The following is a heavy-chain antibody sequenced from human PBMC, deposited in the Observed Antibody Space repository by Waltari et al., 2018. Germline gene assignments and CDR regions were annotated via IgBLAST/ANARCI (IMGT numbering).Heavy chain of an antibody. CDR3: ARLKRRPNYDFWSGHKNYYFYYMDV. Sequence: QVQLQQWGAGLLKPSETLSLTCAVYGGSFGDYYWSWIRQPPGKGPEWIGEINQMGTTNVNPALRGRRPVAKDTCKGQFSLRLSSMTAADTAVYYCARLKRRPNYDFWSGHKNYYFYYMDVWGKGTTVTVSS. CDR1: GGSFGDYY. V-gene: IGHV4-34*01. J-gene: IGHJ6*03. D-gene: IGHD3-3*01. CDR2: INQMGTT.